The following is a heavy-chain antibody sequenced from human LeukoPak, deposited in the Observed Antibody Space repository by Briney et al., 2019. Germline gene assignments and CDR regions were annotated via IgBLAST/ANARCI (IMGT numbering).Heavy chain of an antibody. CDR3: ARGAYCGGDCYSFDY. J-gene: IGHJ4*02. CDR1: GYTFTGYY. Sequence: ASVKVSCKASGYTFTGYYMHWVRQAPGQGLEWMGWINPNSGGTNYAQKFQGRATMTRDTSISTAYMELSRLRSDDTAVYYCARGAYCGGDCYSFDYWGQGTLVTVSS. CDR2: INPNSGGT. D-gene: IGHD2-21*01. V-gene: IGHV1-2*02.